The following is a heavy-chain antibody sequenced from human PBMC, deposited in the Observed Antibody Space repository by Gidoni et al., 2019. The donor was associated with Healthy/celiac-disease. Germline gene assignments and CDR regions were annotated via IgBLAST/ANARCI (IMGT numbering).Heavy chain of an antibody. CDR2: ISSSSSTI. CDR3: ARDFRSTMVRGVIGYFDY. Sequence: EVQLVESGGGLVQPGGSLRLSCAASGFTFSSYSMNWVRQAPGKGLEWVSYISSSSSTIYYADSVKGRFTISRDNAKNSLYLQMNSLRAEDTAVYYCARDFRSTMVRGVIGYFDYWGQGTLVTVSS. J-gene: IGHJ4*02. V-gene: IGHV3-48*04. CDR1: GFTFSSYS. D-gene: IGHD3-10*01.